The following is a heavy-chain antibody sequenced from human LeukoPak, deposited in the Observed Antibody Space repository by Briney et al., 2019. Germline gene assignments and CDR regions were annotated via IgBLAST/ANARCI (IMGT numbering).Heavy chain of an antibody. Sequence: SETLSLTCTVSGGSISSSSYYWGWIRQPPGKGLEWIGSIYYSGSTYYNPSLKSRVTISVDTSKNQFSLKLSSVTAADTAVYYCARNFRYSSTPWGQGTLVTVSS. CDR1: GGSISSSSYY. CDR3: ARNFRYSSTP. J-gene: IGHJ5*02. V-gene: IGHV4-39*01. D-gene: IGHD6-13*01. CDR2: IYYSGST.